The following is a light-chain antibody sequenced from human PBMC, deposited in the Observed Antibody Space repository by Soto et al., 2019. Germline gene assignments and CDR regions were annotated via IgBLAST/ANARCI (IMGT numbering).Light chain of an antibody. CDR2: GAS. CDR1: QSVGSY. J-gene: IGKJ1*01. CDR3: QQYNNWPRT. V-gene: IGKV3-15*01. Sequence: EIVMTQSPGTLSLSPGERATLSCRASQSVGSYLAWYLQKPGQAPTLLIYGASTRATGFPARFSGSGSGTEFTLTISSLQSEDFAVYYCQQYNNWPRTFGQGTKVDIK.